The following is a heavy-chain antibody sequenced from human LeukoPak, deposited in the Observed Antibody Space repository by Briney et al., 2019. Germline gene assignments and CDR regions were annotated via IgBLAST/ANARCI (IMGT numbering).Heavy chain of an antibody. D-gene: IGHD2-15*01. Sequence: PGGSLKLSCAASGFTFSSYWMSWVRQAPRKGMERVASINKDGSGKYYLDSVRGRFTISRDNAENSLFLQMNSLRAEDTAVYYCARIFSATDAFDIWGEGTMVTVSS. V-gene: IGHV3-7*01. CDR3: ARIFSATDAFDI. CDR2: INKDGSGK. J-gene: IGHJ3*02. CDR1: GFTFSSYW.